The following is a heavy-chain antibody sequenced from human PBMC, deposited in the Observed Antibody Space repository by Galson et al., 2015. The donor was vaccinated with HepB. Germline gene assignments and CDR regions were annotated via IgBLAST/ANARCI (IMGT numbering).Heavy chain of an antibody. V-gene: IGHV3-15*01. J-gene: IGHJ4*02. Sequence: SLRLSCAASGFTFSNAWMSWLRRAPGKGLEWVGRIKRKTDGGTTDYAAPVNGRFTISRDDSENTLYLQMNSLKTEDTAVYYCTTVTYYYDSSEYWGQGTLVTVSS. CDR1: GFTFSNAW. CDR2: IKRKTDGGTT. D-gene: IGHD3-22*01. CDR3: TTVTYYYDSSEY.